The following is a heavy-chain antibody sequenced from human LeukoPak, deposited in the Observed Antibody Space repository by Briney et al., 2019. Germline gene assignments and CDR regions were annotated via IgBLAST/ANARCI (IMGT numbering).Heavy chain of an antibody. CDR1: GGSISSSSYY. J-gene: IGHJ4*02. V-gene: IGHV4-39*01. Sequence: SETLSLTCTVSGGSISSSSYYWGWIRQPPEKGLEWIGTIYYSGSTFYNPSLTSRVTISVDTSKNQFSLKVSSVTAADTAVYYCASTMYCSSTSCLRFDYRGQGTLVTVSS. D-gene: IGHD2-2*01. CDR2: IYYSGST. CDR3: ASTMYCSSTSCLRFDY.